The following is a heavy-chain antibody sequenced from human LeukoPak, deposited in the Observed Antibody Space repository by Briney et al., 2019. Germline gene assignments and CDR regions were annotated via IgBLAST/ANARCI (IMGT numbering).Heavy chain of an antibody. J-gene: IGHJ4*02. CDR3: ARRDIVATIDS. V-gene: IGHV4-39*01. D-gene: IGHD5-12*01. CDR1: GGSISSSSYY. CDR2: IYYSGRT. Sequence: KPSGTLSLTCTVSGGSISSSSYYWAWIRQPPGKGLEWIGSIYYSGRTFYNPSLKSRLTISADTSKNQFSLTLTSVNAADTAVYYCARRDIVATIDSWGQGTLVTVSS.